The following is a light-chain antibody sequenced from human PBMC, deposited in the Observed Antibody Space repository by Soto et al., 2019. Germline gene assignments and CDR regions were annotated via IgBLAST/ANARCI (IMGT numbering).Light chain of an antibody. CDR2: DAS. CDR1: QRMTSW. CDR3: QQYNSFIWT. J-gene: IGKJ1*01. Sequence: DIQLTQSPSTLSASVGDRVTITCRASQRMTSWLAWYQQKPGKAPKVLIYDASSLESGVPSRFSGSGSGTEFNLTISSLQPEDFATYYCQQYNSFIWTFGQGTKGDSK. V-gene: IGKV1-5*01.